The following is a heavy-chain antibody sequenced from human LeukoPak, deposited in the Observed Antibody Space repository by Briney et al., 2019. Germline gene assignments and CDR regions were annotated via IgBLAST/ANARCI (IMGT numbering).Heavy chain of an antibody. J-gene: IGHJ5*02. D-gene: IGHD3-9*01. CDR2: IIPIFGTA. CDR3: ARDRNYDILTGYYRYNWFDP. V-gene: IGHV1-69*13. CDR1: GYTFTSYA. Sequence: SVKVSCKASGYTFTSYAISWVRQAPGQGLEWMGGIIPIFGTANYAQKFQGRVTITADESTSTAYMELSSLRSEDTAVYYCARDRNYDILTGYYRYNWFDPWGQGTLVTVSS.